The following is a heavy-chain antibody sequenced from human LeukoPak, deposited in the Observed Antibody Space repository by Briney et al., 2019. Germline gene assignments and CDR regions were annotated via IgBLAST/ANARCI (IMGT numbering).Heavy chain of an antibody. V-gene: IGHV3-66*02. CDR1: GFTFSSNY. CDR2: IYSGGST. D-gene: IGHD2-2*01. CDR3: ARDRDPASLRDAFDI. Sequence: PGGSLRLSCAASGFTFSSNYMSWVRQAPGKGLELVSVIYSGGSTYYADSVKGRFTISRDNSKSTLYLQMNSLRVEDTAVYYCARDRDPASLRDAFDIWGQGTMVTVSS. J-gene: IGHJ3*02.